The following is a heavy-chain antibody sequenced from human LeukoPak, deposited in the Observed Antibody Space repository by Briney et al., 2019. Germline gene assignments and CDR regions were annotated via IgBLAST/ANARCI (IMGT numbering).Heavy chain of an antibody. CDR2: INPSGGST. CDR3: AREKAVAGTAKYFQE. J-gene: IGHJ1*01. Sequence: GASVTVSCKASGYTFISYYMHWVRQAPGQGLEWMGIINPSGGSTSYAQKFQGRVTMTRDMSTSTVYMELSSLRSEDTAVYYCAREKAVAGTAKYFQEWGQGTLVTVSS. V-gene: IGHV1-46*01. D-gene: IGHD6-19*01. CDR1: GYTFISYY.